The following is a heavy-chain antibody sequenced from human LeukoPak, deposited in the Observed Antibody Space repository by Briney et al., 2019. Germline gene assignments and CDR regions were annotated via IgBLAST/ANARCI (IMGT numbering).Heavy chain of an antibody. V-gene: IGHV3-20*04. CDR3: ARILQGYCSSTSCYPVVDY. D-gene: IGHD2-2*01. Sequence: GGSLRLSCAASGFAFDDYGMSWVRQAPGKGLEWVSGINWNGGSTGYADSVKGRFTISRDNGKNSLYLQMNSLRAEDTALYYCARILQGYCSSTSCYPVVDYWGQGTLVTVSS. CDR2: INWNGGST. CDR1: GFAFDDYG. J-gene: IGHJ4*02.